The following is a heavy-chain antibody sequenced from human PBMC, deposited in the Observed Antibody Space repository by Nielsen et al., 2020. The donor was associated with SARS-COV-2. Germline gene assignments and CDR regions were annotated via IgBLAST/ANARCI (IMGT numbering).Heavy chain of an antibody. CDR3: ARIKLSGWTLYYYYGMDV. D-gene: IGHD6-19*01. Sequence: SGPTLVKPTQTLTLTCTFSGFSLSTSGMCVSWIRQPPGKALEWLARIDWDDDSYYSPSLKTRLTVSKGTSKNQVVLTMANMDPVDTATYYCARIKLSGWTLYYYYGMDVWGQGTTVTVSS. CDR1: GFSLSTSGMC. V-gene: IGHV2-70*11. CDR2: IDWDDDS. J-gene: IGHJ6*02.